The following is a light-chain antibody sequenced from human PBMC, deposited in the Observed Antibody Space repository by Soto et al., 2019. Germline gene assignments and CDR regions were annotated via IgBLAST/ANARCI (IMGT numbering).Light chain of an antibody. Sequence: QSVLTQPASVSGSPGQSITISCTGTSSDVGGYNYVSWYQQHPGKAPKLMIYEVSNRPSGVSNRFSGSKSGNTASLSISGLQAEDEADYYCSSYTSSSTLYVFGPGTKVTVL. CDR1: SSDVGGYNY. CDR2: EVS. J-gene: IGLJ1*01. V-gene: IGLV2-14*01. CDR3: SSYTSSSTLYV.